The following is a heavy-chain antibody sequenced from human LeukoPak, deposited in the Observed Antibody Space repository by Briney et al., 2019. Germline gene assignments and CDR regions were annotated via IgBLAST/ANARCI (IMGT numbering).Heavy chain of an antibody. CDR3: ARSRADPYYDFWSGYYVFDY. D-gene: IGHD3-3*01. V-gene: IGHV1-2*02. CDR1: GYTFTGYY. CDR2: INPNSGGT. Sequence: ASVKVSCKASGYTFTGYYMHWVRQAPGQGLEWMGWINPNSGGTNYAQKLQGRVTMTTDTSTSTAYMELRSLRSDDTAVYYCARSRADPYYDFWSGYYVFDYWGQGTLVTVSS. J-gene: IGHJ4*02.